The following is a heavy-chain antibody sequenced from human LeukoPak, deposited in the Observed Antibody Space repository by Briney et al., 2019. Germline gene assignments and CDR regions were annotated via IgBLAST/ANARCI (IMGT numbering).Heavy chain of an antibody. D-gene: IGHD3-10*01. J-gene: IGHJ4*02. CDR1: GFTFSSYG. CDR2: IRYDGSDE. V-gene: IGHV3-30*02. CDR3: AKEFNFFRGVIISTDY. Sequence: GGSLRLSCAASGFTFSSYGMHWVRQAPGKGLEWVAFIRYDGSDENYADSVKGRFTISRDNSKNTLYLHMNSLRAEDTAVYYCAKEFNFFRGVIISTDYWGQGTLVIVSS.